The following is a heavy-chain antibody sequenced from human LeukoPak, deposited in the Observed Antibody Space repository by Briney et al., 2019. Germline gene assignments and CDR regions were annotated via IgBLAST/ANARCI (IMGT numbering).Heavy chain of an antibody. CDR1: GYTLTELS. CDR3: ATRSYMVRGVMGAFDI. V-gene: IGHV1-24*01. Sequence: GASVKVSCKVSGYTLTELSMHWVRQAPGKGLEWMGGFDPEDGETIYAQKFQGRVTMTEDTSTDTAYMELSSLRSEGTAVYYCATRSYMVRGVMGAFDIWGQGTMVTVSS. CDR2: FDPEDGET. D-gene: IGHD3-10*01. J-gene: IGHJ3*02.